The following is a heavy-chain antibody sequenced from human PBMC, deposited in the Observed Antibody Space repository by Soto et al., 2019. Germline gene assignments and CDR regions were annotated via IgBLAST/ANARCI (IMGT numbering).Heavy chain of an antibody. D-gene: IGHD3-10*01. V-gene: IGHV4-30-4*01. CDR1: GCSFSYDDYY. CDR3: ASYRRGHRLKFDP. J-gene: IGHJ5*02. Sequence: QVQLQESGPGLVKPSQALSLTCTVSGCSFSYDDYYWSWLRQPPGKGLEWIGNIYYSGSTYYNPSLRSRLTMSMDTSTDHFSLTLRSWTAADTAVYYCASYRRGHRLKFDPWGQGILVTVSS. CDR2: IYYSGST.